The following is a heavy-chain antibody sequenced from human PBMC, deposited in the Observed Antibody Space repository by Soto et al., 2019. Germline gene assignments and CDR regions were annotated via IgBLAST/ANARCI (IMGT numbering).Heavy chain of an antibody. CDR3: AKDLHAFASFFFYGMDV. CDR1: GFRFSSSG. Sequence: QVQLVESGGGVVQPGKSLRLSCAASGFRFSSSGMHWVRQAPGKGLEWVAGIIYDGSKKEYADYVKGRFTASRANSKDTVYLQMNNLTPEDTGVYYCAKDLHAFASFFFYGMDVWGQGTSVTVSS. V-gene: IGHV3-30*18. D-gene: IGHD2-2*01. CDR2: IIYDGSKK. J-gene: IGHJ6*02.